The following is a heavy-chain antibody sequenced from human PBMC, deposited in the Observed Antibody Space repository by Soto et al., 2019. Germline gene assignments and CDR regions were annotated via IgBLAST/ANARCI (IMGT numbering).Heavy chain of an antibody. CDR1: RFSLSTYW. CDR2: INSDGGII. CDR3: ARDLGKYDRHYFDN. J-gene: IGHJ4*02. V-gene: IGHV3-74*01. Sequence: GGSLRLSCEASRFSLSTYWMYWVRQAPGKGLMWVSRINSDGGIINYADSVKGRFTISRDNAKNTLYLQMNSLRTDDTAVCYCARDLGKYDRHYFDNWGQGTLVTVSS. D-gene: IGHD3-9*01.